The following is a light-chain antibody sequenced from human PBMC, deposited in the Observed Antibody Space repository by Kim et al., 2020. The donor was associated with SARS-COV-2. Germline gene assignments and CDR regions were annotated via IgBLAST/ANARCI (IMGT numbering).Light chain of an antibody. CDR3: QSFDISLSGFVI. Sequence: RVTIACTGSNSNIGAVFDVHWYQQVPRTAPKLLISENNDRPSGVPDRISTSKSDTSVSLAISGLQPEDEADYSCQSFDISLSGFVIFGGGTQLTVL. V-gene: IGLV1-40*01. CDR1: NSNIGAVFD. J-gene: IGLJ2*01. CDR2: ENN.